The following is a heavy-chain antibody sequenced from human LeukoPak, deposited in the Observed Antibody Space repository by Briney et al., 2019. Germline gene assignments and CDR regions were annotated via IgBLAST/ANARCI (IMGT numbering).Heavy chain of an antibody. CDR2: ISWDGGST. Sequence: GGSLRLSCAASGFTFDDYAMHWVRQAPGKGLEWVSLISWDGGSTSYADSVKGRFTISRDNSKSSPYLQMNSLRPEDTALYYCAKSVDYGDYGRWDYMDVWGKGTTVTVSS. D-gene: IGHD4-17*01. J-gene: IGHJ6*03. CDR3: AKSVDYGDYGRWDYMDV. CDR1: GFTFDDYA. V-gene: IGHV3-43D*03.